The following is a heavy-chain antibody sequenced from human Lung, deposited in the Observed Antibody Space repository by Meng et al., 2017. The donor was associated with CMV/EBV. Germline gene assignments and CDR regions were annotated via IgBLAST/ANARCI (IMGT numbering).Heavy chain of an antibody. J-gene: IGHJ6*02. CDR2: ISSSGSYI. D-gene: IGHD3-9*01. CDR1: EFTFSSYS. V-gene: IGHV3-21*01. Sequence: GGSLRLXCAASEFTFSSYSMNWVRQAPGKGLEWVSSISSSGSYIYYADSVKGRFTISRDNAKNSLYLQMNSLRAEDTAVYYCARDDSVLTGYYPIHYFYSMDVWGQGXTVTVSS. CDR3: ARDDSVLTGYYPIHYFYSMDV.